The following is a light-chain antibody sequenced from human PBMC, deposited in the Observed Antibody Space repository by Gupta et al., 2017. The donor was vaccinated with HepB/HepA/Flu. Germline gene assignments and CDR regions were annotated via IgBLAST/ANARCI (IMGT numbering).Light chain of an antibody. J-gene: IGLJ2*01. CDR2: GKN. Sequence: SSELTQDPAVSVALGQTVRITCQGDSLRSYYASWYQQKPGQAPVLVIYGKNNRPSGIPERFSGSSSGNTASLTITGAQAEDEADYYCNSRDSSGNHPVFGGGTKLTAL. CDR1: SLRSYY. CDR3: NSRDSSGNHPV. V-gene: IGLV3-19*01.